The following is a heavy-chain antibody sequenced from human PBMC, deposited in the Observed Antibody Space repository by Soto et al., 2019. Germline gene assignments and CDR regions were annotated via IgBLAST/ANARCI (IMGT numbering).Heavy chain of an antibody. V-gene: IGHV1-18*01. CDR1: GYTFTNYD. Sequence: QVQLVQSGAEVKKPGASVKVSCKASGYTFTNYDISWVRQAPGQGLEWMGWISTYNGNTNYTQKLQGRVTMTTDTSASTAYMELTSLRFDDTAIYYCAGGPGDMDAWGQGTTVTVSS. D-gene: IGHD1-26*01. CDR3: AGGPGDMDA. CDR2: ISTYNGNT. J-gene: IGHJ6*02.